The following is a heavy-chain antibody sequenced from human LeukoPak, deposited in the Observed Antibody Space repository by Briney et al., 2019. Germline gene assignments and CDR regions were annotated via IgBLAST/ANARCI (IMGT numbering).Heavy chain of an antibody. J-gene: IGHJ4*02. D-gene: IGHD3-10*01. CDR2: ISFDGNNK. V-gene: IGHV3-30*04. CDR3: AKSGGSGSYYNY. Sequence: GGSLRLSCAASGFTFSSYVMHWVRRAPGKGLEWVALISFDGNNKFYADSVKGRFTISRDNPTNTLYLQMNSLRAEDTALYYCAKSGGSGSYYNYWGQGTLVTVSS. CDR1: GFTFSSYV.